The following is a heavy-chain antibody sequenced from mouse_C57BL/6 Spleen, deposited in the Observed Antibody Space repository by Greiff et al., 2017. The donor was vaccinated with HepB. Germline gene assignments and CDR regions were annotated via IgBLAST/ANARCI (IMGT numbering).Heavy chain of an antibody. J-gene: IGHJ3*01. Sequence: EVKLVESGGGLVKPGGSLKLSCAASGFTFSSYAMSWVRQTPEKRLEWVATISDGGSYTYYPDNVKGRFTISRDNAKNNLYLQMSHLKYEDTAMYYCALYDYAWFAYWGQGTLVTVSA. CDR2: ISDGGSYT. CDR3: ALYDYAWFAY. D-gene: IGHD2-4*01. V-gene: IGHV5-4*03. CDR1: GFTFSSYA.